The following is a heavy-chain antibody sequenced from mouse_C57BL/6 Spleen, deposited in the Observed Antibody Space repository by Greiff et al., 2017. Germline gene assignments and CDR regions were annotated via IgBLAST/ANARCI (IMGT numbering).Heavy chain of an antibody. CDR3: AKGGTTVVVPYWYFDV. J-gene: IGHJ1*03. D-gene: IGHD1-1*01. V-gene: IGHV1-26*01. Sequence: VQLQQSGPELVKPGASVKISCKASGYTFTDYYMNWVKQSHGKSLEWIGDINPNNGGTSYNQKFKGKATLTVDKSSSTAYMELRSLTSEDSAVYYCAKGGTTVVVPYWYFDVWGTGTTVTVSS. CDR2: INPNNGGT. CDR1: GYTFTDYY.